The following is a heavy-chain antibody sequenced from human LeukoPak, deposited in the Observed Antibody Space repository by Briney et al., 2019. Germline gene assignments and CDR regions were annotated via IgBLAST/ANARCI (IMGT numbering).Heavy chain of an antibody. CDR3: AREKVEGANWFDP. V-gene: IGHV1-2*02. J-gene: IGHJ5*02. CDR2: INSNSGGT. CDR1: GYTFTGYY. D-gene: IGHD2-15*01. Sequence: GASVKLSCKASGYTFTGYYMHLVRQAPGQGLEWMGWINSNSGGTNYAQKFQGRVTMTRDTSISTVYMELSRLRSDDTAVYFCAREKVEGANWFDPWGQGTLVTVFS.